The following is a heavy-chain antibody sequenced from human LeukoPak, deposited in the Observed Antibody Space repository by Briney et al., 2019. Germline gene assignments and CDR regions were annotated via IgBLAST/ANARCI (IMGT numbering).Heavy chain of an antibody. CDR3: VKDPICN. J-gene: IGHJ4*02. D-gene: IGHD2/OR15-2a*01. CDR2: IISNGDST. V-gene: IGHV3-64D*06. CDR1: GFTFNNYA. Sequence: PGGSLRLSCSASGFTFNNYAMHWVRHAPGKGLECVSAIISNGDSTYYADSVRGRFTISRDNSKSTLYLQMSSLRTEDTAVYYCVKDPICNGGQGTPVTVSS.